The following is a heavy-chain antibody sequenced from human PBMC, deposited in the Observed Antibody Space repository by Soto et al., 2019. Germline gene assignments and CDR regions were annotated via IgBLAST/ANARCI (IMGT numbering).Heavy chain of an antibody. CDR2: ITLYNGNI. J-gene: IGHJ5*02. V-gene: IGHV1-45*02. CDR1: VYTLTYCS. D-gene: IGHD2-15*01. CDR3: AILGGYVNWFDP. Sequence: SGKVSCNSSVYTLTYCSLHLLQQAPGQGLERMRWITLYNGNINYAKKFHSRVTITRDMSLRTAYIELSSLRSEDSAVYYWAILGGYVNWFDPWGQGTLVTVSS.